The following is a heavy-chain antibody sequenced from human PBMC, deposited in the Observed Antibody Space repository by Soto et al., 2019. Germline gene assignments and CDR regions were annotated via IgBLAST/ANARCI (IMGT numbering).Heavy chain of an antibody. J-gene: IGHJ4*02. D-gene: IGHD3-10*01. Sequence: SETLSLTCTVSGGSVSTYYWSWIRQPPGGTLEWIGYIYASGATTYNPSLESRVTMSVDMPNNEFSLELTSLTAADTAVYYCARSHSFDGSIYHYYFDFWGQGTLVTVSS. CDR1: GGSVSTYY. CDR2: IYASGAT. CDR3: ARSHSFDGSIYHYYFDF. V-gene: IGHV4-59*02.